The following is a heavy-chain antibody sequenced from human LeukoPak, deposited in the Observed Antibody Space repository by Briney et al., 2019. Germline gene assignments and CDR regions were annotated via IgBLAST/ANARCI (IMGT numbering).Heavy chain of an antibody. D-gene: IGHD2-15*01. CDR2: ITDSGSST. CDR1: GFTFSSFA. V-gene: IGHV3-23*01. J-gene: IGHJ4*02. Sequence: GGSLRLSCAASGFTFSSFAMSWVRQAPGKGLELVSVITDSGSSTYYPDSVKGRFTISRDNSKNTLYLQMNSLRAEDTAVYHCAKGTLRYCTSGRCYPLDYWGQGTLVTVSS. CDR3: AKGTLRYCTSGRCYPLDY.